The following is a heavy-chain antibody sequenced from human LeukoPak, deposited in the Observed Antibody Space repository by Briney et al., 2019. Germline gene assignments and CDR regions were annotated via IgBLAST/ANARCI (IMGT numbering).Heavy chain of an antibody. V-gene: IGHV4-59*01. CDR1: GASINGYY. CDR3: ACYKIVERNFDF. J-gene: IGHJ4*02. CDR2: VHYSLNS. Sequence: SETLSLTCTVSGASINGYYWSWVRQPPGKGLEWIGNVHYSLNSNYSPSLESRVTISMDTSKRQFSLKLTSVTAADTAVYYCACYKIVERNFDFWGQGMLVTVSS. D-gene: IGHD5-24*01.